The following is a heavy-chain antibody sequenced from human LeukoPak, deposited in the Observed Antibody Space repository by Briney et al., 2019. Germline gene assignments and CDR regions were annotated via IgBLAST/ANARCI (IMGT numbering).Heavy chain of an antibody. Sequence: GGSLRLSCAASGFTFSSYSMNWVRQAPGKGLEWVSSISSSSSYIYYADSVKGRFTISRDNAKNSVFLQMNSVRAEDMAVYYCGRDMRAAAGIVDYWGQGILVTVSS. CDR2: ISSSSSYI. CDR1: GFTFSSYS. V-gene: IGHV3-21*01. J-gene: IGHJ4*02. CDR3: GRDMRAAAGIVDY. D-gene: IGHD6-13*01.